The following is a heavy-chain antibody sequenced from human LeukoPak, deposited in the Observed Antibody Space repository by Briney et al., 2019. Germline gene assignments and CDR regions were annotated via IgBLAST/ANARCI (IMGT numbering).Heavy chain of an antibody. CDR1: GYTFTSYG. CDR2: ISAYNGNT. D-gene: IGHD6-13*01. CDR3: AREPAAGFLRRFDP. V-gene: IGHV1-18*01. J-gene: IGHJ5*02. Sequence: ASVKVSCKASGYTFTSYGISWVRQAPGQGLEWMGWISAYNGNTNYAQRLQGRVTMTTDTSTSTAYMELSSLRSEDTAVYYCAREPAAGFLRRFDPWGQGTLVTVSS.